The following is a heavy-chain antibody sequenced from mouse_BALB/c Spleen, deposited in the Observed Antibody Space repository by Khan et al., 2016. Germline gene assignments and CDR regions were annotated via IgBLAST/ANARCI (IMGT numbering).Heavy chain of an antibody. CDR2: IDPETGGT. J-gene: IGHJ2*01. CDR3: TRKGIFYGNYAFDS. CDR1: GYTFSDYE. D-gene: IGHD2-1*01. Sequence: QVQLQQSGAELVRPGASVTLSCKASGYTFSDYEMHWVKQTPVHGLEWIGAIDPETGGTAYNQKFKGQATLTAGRSSSTAYMELRSLTSEDSAVYYCTRKGIFYGNYAFDSWAQGTTLTVSS. V-gene: IGHV1-15*01.